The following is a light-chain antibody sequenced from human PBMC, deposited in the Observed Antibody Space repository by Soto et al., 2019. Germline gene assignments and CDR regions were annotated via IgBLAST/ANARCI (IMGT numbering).Light chain of an antibody. CDR3: QSYDSSLSGAV. Sequence: QSVLTQPPSVSGAPGQSVTISCTGSISNIGAGYDVHWYQQLPGTAPKLLLYGNSNRPSGVPDRFSGSKSGTSASLAITGLQAEDEADYYCQSYDSSLSGAVFGGGTQLTVL. CDR1: ISNIGAGYD. CDR2: GNS. V-gene: IGLV1-40*01. J-gene: IGLJ7*01.